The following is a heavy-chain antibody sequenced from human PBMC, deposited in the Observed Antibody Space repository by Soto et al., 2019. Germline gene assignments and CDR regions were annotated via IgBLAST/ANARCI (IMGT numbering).Heavy chain of an antibody. Sequence: SETLSLTCAVYGGSFSGYYWSWIRQPPGKGLEWIGEINHSGSTNYNPSLKSRVTISVDTSKNQFSLKLRSVTAADTAVYYCASQLGIDFDYWGQGTLVTVSS. V-gene: IGHV4-34*01. D-gene: IGHD7-27*01. CDR2: INHSGST. CDR3: ASQLGIDFDY. J-gene: IGHJ4*02. CDR1: GGSFSGYY.